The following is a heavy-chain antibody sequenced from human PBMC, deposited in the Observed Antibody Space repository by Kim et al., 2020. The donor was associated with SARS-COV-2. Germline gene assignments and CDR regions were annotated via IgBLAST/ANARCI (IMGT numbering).Heavy chain of an antibody. CDR2: INPDGSEE. D-gene: IGHD4-17*01. CDR3: AQRSRVISY. CDR1: GFSFSNFY. V-gene: IGHV3-7*01. Sequence: GGSLRLSCAASGFSFSNFYMTWVHQSPGMGPELVAYINPDGSEEYYVDSVKGRFAIPRDNAKRSLYLQMDGLRVEDTAVYYCAQRSRVISYWGQGTLLTVSA. J-gene: IGHJ4*02.